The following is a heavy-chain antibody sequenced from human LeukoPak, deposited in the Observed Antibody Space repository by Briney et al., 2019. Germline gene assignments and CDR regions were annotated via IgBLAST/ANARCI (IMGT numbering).Heavy chain of an antibody. CDR2: IYFSGST. J-gene: IGHJ3*02. CDR3: ARDGLTVAFDI. CDR1: GDITHY. D-gene: IGHD4-17*01. Sequence: SETLSLTCIVSGDITHYWGWIRQPPGKGLECIGSIYFSGSTYYNPSLKSRVTISVDRSKNQFSLKLSSVTAADTAVYYCARDGLTVAFDIWGQGTMVTVSS. V-gene: IGHV4-39*07.